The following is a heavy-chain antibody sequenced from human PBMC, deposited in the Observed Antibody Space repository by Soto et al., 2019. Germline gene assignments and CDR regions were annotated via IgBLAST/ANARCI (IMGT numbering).Heavy chain of an antibody. CDR3: ARDGGPAGIADPDRDYYYGMDV. CDR1: GDTFSSYA. V-gene: IGHV1-69*01. Sequence: QVQLVQSGAEVKKPGSSVKVSCKASGDTFSSYAISWVRQAPGQRLEWMGGIIPIFGTANYAQKLQSRVTTTAEESKNTAYMELGSPRSEDRAVYYWARDGGPAGIADPDRDYYYGMDVWGQGTPVTVAS. CDR2: IIPIFGTA. D-gene: IGHD3-16*01. J-gene: IGHJ6*02.